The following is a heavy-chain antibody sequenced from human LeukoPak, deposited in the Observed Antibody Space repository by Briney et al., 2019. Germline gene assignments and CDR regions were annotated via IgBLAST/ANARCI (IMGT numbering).Heavy chain of an antibody. V-gene: IGHV4-31*03. J-gene: IGHJ5*02. D-gene: IGHD5-18*01. CDR2: IYYSGGT. CDR1: GGSISSGGYY. CDR3: ARVRGYSYGPGYNWFDP. Sequence: SETLSLTCTVSGGSISSGGYYWSWIRQHPGKGLEWIGYIYYSGGTYYNPSLKSRVTISVDTSKNQFSLKLSSVTAADTAVYYCARVRGYSYGPGYNWFDPWGQGTLVTVSS.